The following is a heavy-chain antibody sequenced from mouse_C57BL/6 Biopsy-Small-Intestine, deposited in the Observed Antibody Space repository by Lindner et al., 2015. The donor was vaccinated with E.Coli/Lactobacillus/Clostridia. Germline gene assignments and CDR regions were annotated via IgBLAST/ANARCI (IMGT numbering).Heavy chain of an antibody. V-gene: IGHV1-14*01. D-gene: IGHD2-3*01. CDR1: GYTFTSFI. CDR2: ISPYNDGS. CDR3: ARDGGYFPAWFAY. J-gene: IGHJ3*01. Sequence: VQLQESGPALVKPGASVKMSCKASGYTFTSFIVHWVKQKPGQGLEWIGYISPYNDGSKYNEKFKGKATLTSDISSSTAYMELSSLASGDSAVYYCARDGGYFPAWFAYWGQGTLVTVSA.